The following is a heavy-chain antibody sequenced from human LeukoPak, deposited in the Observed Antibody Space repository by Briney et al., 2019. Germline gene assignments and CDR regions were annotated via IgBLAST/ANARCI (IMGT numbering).Heavy chain of an antibody. CDR3: ARDQRYDYVWGSYRYSTFDY. J-gene: IGHJ4*02. Sequence: GASVKVSCKASGGTFSSYAISWVRQAPGQGLEWMGGIIPIFGTANYAQKFQGRVTITADESTSTAYMELRSLRSDDTAVYYCARDQRYDYVWGSYRYSTFDYWGQGTLVTVSS. V-gene: IGHV1-69*01. D-gene: IGHD3-16*02. CDR1: GGTFSSYA. CDR2: IIPIFGTA.